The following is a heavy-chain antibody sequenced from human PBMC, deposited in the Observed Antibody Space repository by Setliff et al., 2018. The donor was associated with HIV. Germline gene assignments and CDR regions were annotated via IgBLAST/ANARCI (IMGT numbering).Heavy chain of an antibody. V-gene: IGHV3-33*06. CDR1: GFTFSSYG. Sequence: GGSLRLSCAASGFTFSSYGMHWVRQTPGKGLEWVAVIWYDGSNENYAGSVKGRFTISRDNSKKTLYLQMNSLRAEDTAVYYCAKDSSSGYYYYYLDVWGKGTTVTVSS. J-gene: IGHJ6*03. D-gene: IGHD6-6*01. CDR2: IWYDGSNE. CDR3: AKDSSSGYYYYYLDV.